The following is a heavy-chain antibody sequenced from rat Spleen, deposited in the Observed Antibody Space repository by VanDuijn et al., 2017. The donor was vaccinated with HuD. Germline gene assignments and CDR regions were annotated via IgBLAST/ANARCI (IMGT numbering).Heavy chain of an antibody. CDR1: GFTFNNYW. V-gene: IGHV5-31*01. Sequence: EVQLVESGGGLVQPGRSLKLACIASGFTFNNYWMTWIRQAPGKGLEWVASITSAGDTTYYPDSVKGRFTISRDNAKITLYLQMDSLRSEDTATYYCASRRGPWFAYWGQGTLVTVSS. CDR3: ASRRGPWFAY. CDR2: ITSAGDTT. D-gene: IGHD1-1*01. J-gene: IGHJ3*01.